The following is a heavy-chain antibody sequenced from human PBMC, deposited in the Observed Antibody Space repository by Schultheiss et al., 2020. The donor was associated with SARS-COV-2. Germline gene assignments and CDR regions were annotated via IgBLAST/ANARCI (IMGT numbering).Heavy chain of an antibody. CDR2: IWYDGSNN. J-gene: IGHJ4*02. D-gene: IGHD6-19*01. Sequence: GGSLRLSCSASGFTFSSYAMHWVRQAPVKGLEWVALIWYDGSNNYYADSVKGRFTISRDKFKNTLYLQMNSLRAEDTAVYYCAKLTRYSSGCPDYWGQGTLVTVSS. CDR3: AKLTRYSSGCPDY. CDR1: GFTFSSYA. V-gene: IGHV3-33*03.